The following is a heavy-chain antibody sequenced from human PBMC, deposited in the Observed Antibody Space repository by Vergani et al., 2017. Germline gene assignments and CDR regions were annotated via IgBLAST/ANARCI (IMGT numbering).Heavy chain of an antibody. D-gene: IGHD2-2*02. CDR2: ISSSSSYI. CDR1: GFTFSSYS. J-gene: IGHJ5*02. Sequence: EVQLVESGGGLVKPGGSLRLSCAASGFTFSSYSMNWVRQAPGKGLEWVSSISSSSSYIYHADSVKGRFTISRDNAKNSLYLQMNSLRAEDTAVYYCARRGCTSCYSNWFDPWGQGTLVTVSS. V-gene: IGHV3-21*01. CDR3: ARRGCTSCYSNWFDP.